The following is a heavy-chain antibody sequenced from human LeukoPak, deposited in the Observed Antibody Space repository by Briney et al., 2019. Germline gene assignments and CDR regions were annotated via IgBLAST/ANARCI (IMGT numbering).Heavy chain of an antibody. CDR3: ARKEDSSWYWFDP. D-gene: IGHD6-13*01. J-gene: IGHJ5*02. Sequence: SQTLSLTCTVSGGSISSGSYYWSWIRQPAGKGLEWIGRIYTSGSTNYNPSLKRRVTISVDTSKNQFSLKLSSVTAADTAAYYCARKEDSSWYWFDPWGQGTLVTVSS. CDR1: GGSISSGSYY. V-gene: IGHV4-61*02. CDR2: IYTSGST.